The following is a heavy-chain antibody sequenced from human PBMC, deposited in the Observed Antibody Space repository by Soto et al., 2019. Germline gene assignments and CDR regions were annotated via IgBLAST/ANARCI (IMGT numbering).Heavy chain of an antibody. CDR2: ISYDGSNK. CDR3: ARDKREMGQQWLIYFDY. CDR1: GFTFSSYA. D-gene: IGHD6-19*01. V-gene: IGHV3-30-3*01. J-gene: IGHJ4*02. Sequence: GGSXSLSCAASGFTFSSYAMHWVRQAPGKGLEWVAVISYDGSNKYYADSVKGRFTISRDNSKNTLYLQMNSLRAEDTAVYYCARDKREMGQQWLIYFDYWGQGTLVTVSS.